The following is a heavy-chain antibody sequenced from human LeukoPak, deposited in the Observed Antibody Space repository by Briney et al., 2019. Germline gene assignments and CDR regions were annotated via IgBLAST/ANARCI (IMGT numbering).Heavy chain of an antibody. V-gene: IGHV1-69*04. Sequence: AASVKVSCKASGGTFSSYAISWVRQAPGQRLEWMGRIIPILGIANYAQKFQGRVTITADKSTSTAYMELNSLRADDTAVYFCAAEVSPKVFDYRGQGTLVTVSS. CDR1: GGTFSSYA. J-gene: IGHJ4*02. CDR3: AAEVSPKVFDY. CDR2: IIPILGIA.